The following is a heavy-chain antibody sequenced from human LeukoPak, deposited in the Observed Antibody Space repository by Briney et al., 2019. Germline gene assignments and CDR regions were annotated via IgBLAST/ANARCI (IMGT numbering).Heavy chain of an antibody. CDR2: INHSGST. V-gene: IGHV4-34*01. J-gene: IGHJ4*02. Sequence: SETLSLTCAVYGGSFSGYYWSWIRQPPGKGPEWIGEINHSGSTNYNPSLKSRVTISVDTSKNQFSLKLSSVTAADTAVYYCAREIAVASTSFWDYWGQGTLVTVSS. CDR1: GGSFSGYY. CDR3: AREIAVASTSFWDY. D-gene: IGHD6-19*01.